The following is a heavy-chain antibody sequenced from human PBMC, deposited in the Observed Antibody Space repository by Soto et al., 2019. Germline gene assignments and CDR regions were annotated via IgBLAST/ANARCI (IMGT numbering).Heavy chain of an antibody. Sequence: GGSLRLSCAASGFTFSSYGMHWVRQAPGKGLEWVAVISYDGSNKYHADSVKGRFTISRDNSKNTLYLQMNSLRAEDTAVYYCATSRDGYKRSMDVWGQGTTVTVSS. D-gene: IGHD5-12*01. J-gene: IGHJ6*02. CDR1: GFTFSSYG. V-gene: IGHV3-30*03. CDR3: ATSRDGYKRSMDV. CDR2: ISYDGSNK.